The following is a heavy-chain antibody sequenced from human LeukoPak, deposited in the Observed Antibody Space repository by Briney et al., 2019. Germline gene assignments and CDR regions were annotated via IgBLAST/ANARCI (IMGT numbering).Heavy chain of an antibody. D-gene: IGHD3-9*01. CDR1: GFTFSSYA. J-gene: IGHJ4*02. CDR3: AKVNRNYDILTGYFDY. CDR2: ISGSGGST. Sequence: GGSLRLSCAASGFTFSSYAMSWVRQAPGKGLEWVSAISGSGGSTYYADSVKGRFTTSRDSSKNTLYLQMNSLRAEDTAVYYCAKVNRNYDILTGYFDYWGQGTLVTVSS. V-gene: IGHV3-23*01.